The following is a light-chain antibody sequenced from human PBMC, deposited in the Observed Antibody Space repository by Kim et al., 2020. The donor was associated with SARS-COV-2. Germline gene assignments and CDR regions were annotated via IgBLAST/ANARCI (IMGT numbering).Light chain of an antibody. CDR3: QSYDSNNQGA. CDR2: EDN. Sequence: NFMLTQPHSVSESPGRTVTISCTRSSGSIASNYVQWYQQRPGSVPTTVIYEDNQRPSGVPDRFSGSIDISSNSASLTISGLKTEDEADYYCQSYDSNNQGAFGGGTQLTVL. CDR1: SGSIASNY. V-gene: IGLV6-57*04. J-gene: IGLJ2*01.